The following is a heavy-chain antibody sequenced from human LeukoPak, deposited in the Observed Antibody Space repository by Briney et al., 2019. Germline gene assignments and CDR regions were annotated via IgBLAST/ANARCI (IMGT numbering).Heavy chain of an antibody. Sequence: KSGGSLRLSCAASGFTFSSYSMNWVRQAPGKGLEWVSSISSSSSYIYYADSVKGRFTISRDNAKNSLYLQMNSLRAEDTAVYYCARDLAPYYYDSSGYYSGPFDYWGQGIPVTVSS. CDR3: ARDLAPYYYDSSGYYSGPFDY. CDR2: ISSSSSYI. V-gene: IGHV3-21*01. J-gene: IGHJ4*02. D-gene: IGHD3-22*01. CDR1: GFTFSSYS.